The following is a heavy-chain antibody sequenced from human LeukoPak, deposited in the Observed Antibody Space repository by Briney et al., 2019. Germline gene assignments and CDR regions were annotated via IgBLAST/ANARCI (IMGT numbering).Heavy chain of an antibody. J-gene: IGHJ4*02. CDR2: ISGGGGGT. CDR1: EFTFSNYG. Sequence: PGGSLRLSCAAYEFTFSNYGMSWVRQAPGKGKGLEWVSGISGGGGGTYYADSVKGRFTISRDDSKNRLYLQMNSLRAEDTAVYYCAKGRYTSGRNFDHWGQGTLVTVSS. CDR3: AKGRYTSGRNFDH. D-gene: IGHD6-19*01. V-gene: IGHV3-23*01.